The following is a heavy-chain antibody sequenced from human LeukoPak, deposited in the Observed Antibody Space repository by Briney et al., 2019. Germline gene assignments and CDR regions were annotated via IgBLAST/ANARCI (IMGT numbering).Heavy chain of an antibody. CDR3: AKGGGYEAQYYYYYLDV. CDR1: GFTFSSYG. V-gene: IGHV3-30*02. D-gene: IGHD5-12*01. CDR2: IRNDGSNK. J-gene: IGHJ6*03. Sequence: GGSLRLSCGASGFTFSSYGMHWVRQAPGKGLQWVAFIRNDGSNKYYADSVKGRFTISRDNSKNTLYLQMKSLRAEDTAVYYCAKGGGYEAQYYYYYLDVWGKGTTVTISS.